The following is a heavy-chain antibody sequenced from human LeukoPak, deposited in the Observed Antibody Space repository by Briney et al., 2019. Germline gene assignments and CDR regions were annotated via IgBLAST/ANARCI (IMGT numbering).Heavy chain of an antibody. V-gene: IGHV4-39*01. CDR1: GDSISNSNYF. D-gene: IGHD3-16*01. Sequence: SETLSLTCTVSGDSISNSNYFWDWIRQPPGKGLEWIGTIYYTGTTYYNPSLKSRVTISVDTSKNQFPLKLTSLTAADTAVYSCVRRDQYVSADYWGQGTLVTVSS. J-gene: IGHJ4*02. CDR2: IYYTGTT. CDR3: VRRDQYVSADY.